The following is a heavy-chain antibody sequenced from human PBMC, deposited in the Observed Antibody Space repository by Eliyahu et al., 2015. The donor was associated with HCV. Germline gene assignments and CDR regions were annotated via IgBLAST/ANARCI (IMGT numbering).Heavy chain of an antibody. CDR3: ARESRVRGRFYNGMDV. CDR2: LSAYNGDT. J-gene: IGHJ6*02. V-gene: IGHV1-18*01. CDR1: GYGFMGXG. Sequence: QVQLVQSGGEVRNPGASVTVSCRASGYGFMGXGIGWVRQAPGQGLEWLGWLSAYNGDTDYSQRLQGRLTMTTDTPSNIAYLELRSLSSDDTATYYCARESRVRGRFYNGMDVWGQGTAVIVSS. D-gene: IGHD3-10*01.